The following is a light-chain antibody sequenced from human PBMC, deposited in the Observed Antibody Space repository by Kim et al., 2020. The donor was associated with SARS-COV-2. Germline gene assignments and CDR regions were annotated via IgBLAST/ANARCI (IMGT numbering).Light chain of an antibody. CDR2: GKN. CDR1: SRRNYY. CDR3: NSRDSSGNHLV. J-gene: IGLJ2*01. V-gene: IGLV3-19*01. Sequence: LRQTVRITCQGDSRRNYYASWYQQKPGQAPVLVIYGKNNRPSGIPDRFSGSSSGNTASLTITGAQAEDEADYYCNSRDSSGNHLVFGGGTQLTVL.